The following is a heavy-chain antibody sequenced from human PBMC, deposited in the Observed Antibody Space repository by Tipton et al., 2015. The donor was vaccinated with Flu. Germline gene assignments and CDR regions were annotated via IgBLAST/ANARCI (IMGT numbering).Heavy chain of an antibody. CDR1: GFTFSNYW. V-gene: IGHV3-7*03. Sequence: SLRLSCAASGFTFSNYWMSWIRQAPRKGLEWVANIKQDGSVKYYVDSVKGRFTISRDNAKNSLYLQMNSLRAEDTAVYYCARELGGGDCYWGQGTLVTVSS. D-gene: IGHD2-21*01. J-gene: IGHJ4*02. CDR2: IKQDGSVK. CDR3: ARELGGGDCY.